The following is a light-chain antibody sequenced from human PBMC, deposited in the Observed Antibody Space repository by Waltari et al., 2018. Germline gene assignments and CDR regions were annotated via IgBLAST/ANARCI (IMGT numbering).Light chain of an antibody. J-gene: IGKJ5*01. V-gene: IGKV3-11*01. CDR1: QSVSSY. Sequence: EIVLTQSPATLSLSPGERDTLSCRASQSVSSYLAWYQQKPGQAPRLLIYDASNRATGIPARFSGSGSVTDFTLTISSLEPEDFAVDYCQQRSNWPPFTFGQGTRLEIK. CDR3: QQRSNWPPFT. CDR2: DAS.